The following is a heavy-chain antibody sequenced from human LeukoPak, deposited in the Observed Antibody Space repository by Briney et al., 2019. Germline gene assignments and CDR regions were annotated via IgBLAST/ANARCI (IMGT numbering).Heavy chain of an antibody. Sequence: ASVKVSCKASGYTFTGYYMHWVRQAPGQGLEWMGWINPNSGGTNYAQKFQGRVTMTRDTSISTAYMELSRLRSDDPAVYYCARAKDGSGRGLYYFDYWGQGTLVTVSS. CDR1: GYTFTGYY. V-gene: IGHV1-2*02. CDR2: INPNSGGT. CDR3: ARAKDGSGRGLYYFDY. J-gene: IGHJ4*02. D-gene: IGHD3-10*01.